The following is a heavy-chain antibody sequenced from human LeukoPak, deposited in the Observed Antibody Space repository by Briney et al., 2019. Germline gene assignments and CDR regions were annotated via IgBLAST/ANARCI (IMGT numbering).Heavy chain of an antibody. D-gene: IGHD2-2*01. CDR3: ARRPCTSSCRGGFDY. CDR2: IYTSGST. Sequence: KPSETLSLTCTVSGGSISSYYWSWIRQPAGKGLEWIGRIYTSGSTNYNPSLKSRVTMSVDTSNNQFSLKLSSVTAADTAVYYCARRPCTSSCRGGFDYWGQGTLVTVSS. J-gene: IGHJ4*02. CDR1: GGSISSYY. V-gene: IGHV4-4*07.